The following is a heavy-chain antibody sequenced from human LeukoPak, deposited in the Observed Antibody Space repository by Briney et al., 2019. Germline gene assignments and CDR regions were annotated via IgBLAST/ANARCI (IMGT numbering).Heavy chain of an antibody. J-gene: IGHJ4*02. CDR1: GDSLSSDYY. CDR2: IHHSGNT. CDR3: ARGGITIFYTLFY. V-gene: IGHV4-38-2*02. D-gene: IGHD3-9*01. Sequence: SETLSLTCLVSGDSLSSDYYWGWIRQSPGKGVEWIGSIHHSGNTYYNPSLKRRVTLSVDTSKNQFSLRLNSVTAADAAVYYCARGGITIFYTLFYWGQGTLVTVSS.